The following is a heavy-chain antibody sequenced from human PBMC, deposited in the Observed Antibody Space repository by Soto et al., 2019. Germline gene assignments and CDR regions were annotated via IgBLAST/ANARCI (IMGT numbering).Heavy chain of an antibody. Sequence: ASVKVSCKASGYTFTGYYMHWVRQATGQGLEWMGWMNPNSGNTGYAQKFQGRVTMTRDTSISTAYMELSSLRSEDTAVYYCARGHNWNDVWLDYWGQGTLVTVSS. CDR3: ARGHNWNDVWLDY. V-gene: IGHV1-8*02. CDR1: GYTFTGYY. J-gene: IGHJ4*02. D-gene: IGHD1-20*01. CDR2: MNPNSGNT.